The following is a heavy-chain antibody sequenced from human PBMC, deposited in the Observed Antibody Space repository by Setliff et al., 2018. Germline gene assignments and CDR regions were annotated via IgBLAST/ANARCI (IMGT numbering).Heavy chain of an antibody. CDR2: IYIGGSA. Sequence: SETLSLTCTVSGGSISSYYWSWIRQPAGKGLEWIGHIYIGGSANYNPSLRSRVTMSVDTSKNQFSLKLSSVTAADTAVYYCAREQWLDPPGYYYMDVWAKGTTVTVSS. J-gene: IGHJ6*03. V-gene: IGHV4-4*07. CDR1: GGSISSYY. CDR3: AREQWLDPPGYYYMDV. D-gene: IGHD6-19*01.